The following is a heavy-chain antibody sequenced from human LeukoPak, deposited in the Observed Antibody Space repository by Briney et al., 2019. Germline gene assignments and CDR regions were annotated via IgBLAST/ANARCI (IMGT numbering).Heavy chain of an antibody. V-gene: IGHV3-64D*06. CDR2: ISSNGGST. D-gene: IGHD6-13*01. J-gene: IGHJ4*02. CDR3: VKGRVAAGRFDY. CDR1: GFTFSNYD. Sequence: GGSLRLSCSASGFTFSNYDMHWVRQAPRKGLEYVSLISSNGGSTYYADSVKGRFTISRDNSKNTLYLQMSSLRVEDTAMYYCVKGRVAAGRFDYWGQGTLVTVSS.